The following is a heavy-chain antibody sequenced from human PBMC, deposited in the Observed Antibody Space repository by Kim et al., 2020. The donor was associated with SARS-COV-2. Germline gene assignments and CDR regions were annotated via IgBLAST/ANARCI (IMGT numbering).Heavy chain of an antibody. CDR3: AGLAMQQLVLHY. CDR2: IIPILGIA. J-gene: IGHJ4*02. V-gene: IGHV1-69*02. CDR1: GGTFSSYT. D-gene: IGHD6-13*01. Sequence: SVKVSCKASGGTFSSYTISWVRQVPGQGLEWMGRIIPILGIANYAQKFQGRVTITADKSTSTAYMELSSLRSEDTAVYYCAGLAMQQLVLHYWGQGTLVTVSS.